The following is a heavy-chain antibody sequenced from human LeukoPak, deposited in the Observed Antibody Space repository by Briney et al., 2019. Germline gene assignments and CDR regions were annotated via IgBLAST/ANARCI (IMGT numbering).Heavy chain of an antibody. Sequence: GGSLRLSCAASGFTFTSYGIHWVRQAPGKGLEWVAFIRCDGSKKYYADSVKGRFTISRDNAKKSLYLQMNSLRAEDTAVYYCAKLLYYYDSSQPYWGQGTLVTVSS. CDR1: GFTFTSYG. V-gene: IGHV3-30*02. J-gene: IGHJ4*02. CDR3: AKLLYYYDSSQPY. D-gene: IGHD3-22*01. CDR2: IRCDGSKK.